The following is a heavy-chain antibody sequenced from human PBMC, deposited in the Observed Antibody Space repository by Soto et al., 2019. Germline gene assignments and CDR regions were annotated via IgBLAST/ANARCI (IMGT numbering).Heavy chain of an antibody. D-gene: IGHD5-12*01. J-gene: IGHJ6*02. Sequence: QVQLVQSGAEVKKPGSSVKVSCKASGGTFSSYTISWVRQAPGQGLEWMGRIIPILGIANYAQKFQGRVTITADKSPSTAYMELSSLRSEDTAVYYCARGTVATIIYYYYGMDVWGQGTTVTVSS. CDR2: IIPILGIA. V-gene: IGHV1-69*02. CDR1: GGTFSSYT. CDR3: ARGTVATIIYYYYGMDV.